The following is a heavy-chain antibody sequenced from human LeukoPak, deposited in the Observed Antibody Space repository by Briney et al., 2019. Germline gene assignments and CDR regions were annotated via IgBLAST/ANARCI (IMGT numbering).Heavy chain of an antibody. V-gene: IGHV1-2*02. D-gene: IGHD3-22*01. CDR1: GYTFTGYY. CDR3: ARDPINYYDSSGYD. J-gene: IGHJ4*02. Sequence: ASVKVSCKASGYTFTGYYMHWVRQAPGQGLEWMGWINPNSGDTNYAQKFQGRVTMTRDTSISTAYVELSRLRSDDTAVYYCARDPINYYDSSGYDWGQGTLVTVSS. CDR2: INPNSGDT.